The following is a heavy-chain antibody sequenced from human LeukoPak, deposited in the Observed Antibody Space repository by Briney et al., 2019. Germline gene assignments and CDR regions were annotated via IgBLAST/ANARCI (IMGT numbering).Heavy chain of an antibody. CDR2: INAGNGNT. V-gene: IGHV1-3*01. CDR1: GYTFTSYA. J-gene: IGHJ4*02. Sequence: ASVKVSCKASGYTFTSYAMHWVRQAPGQRLEWMGWINAGNGNTKYSQKFQGRVTITRDTSASTAYMELSSLRSEDTAVYYCARSSGSYQGPFDYWGQGTLVTVSS. D-gene: IGHD1-26*01. CDR3: ARSSGSYQGPFDY.